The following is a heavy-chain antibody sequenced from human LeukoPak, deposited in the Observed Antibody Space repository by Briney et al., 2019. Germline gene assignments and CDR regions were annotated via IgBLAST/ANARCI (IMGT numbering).Heavy chain of an antibody. CDR2: INHSEDT. J-gene: IGHJ5*02. CDR3: ARALPPVRARSFISMIRGATTGPYIWFDP. CDR1: GGSFSDYY. Sequence: SETLSLTCTVYGGSFSDYYWSWIRQPPGKGLEWIGEINHSEDTNYNPSLKSRVTISVDTSKSQFSLNLTSVTAADTAVYFCARALPPVRARSFISMIRGATTGPYIWFDPWGQGTLVTVSS. V-gene: IGHV4-34*01. D-gene: IGHD3-10*01.